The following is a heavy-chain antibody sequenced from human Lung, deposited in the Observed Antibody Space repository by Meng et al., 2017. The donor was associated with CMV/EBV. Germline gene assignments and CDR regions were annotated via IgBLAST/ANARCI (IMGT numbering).Heavy chain of an antibody. CDR2: INHSGSN. Sequence: LXCAVYGGSFSGYYWSWIRQPPGKGLEWIGGINHSGSNNYNPYLKSRITTTVDTSKNQSSQKLSTVTAADTAVYYCGRGLVVPAASLDYSGQGSLVTVSS. J-gene: IGHJ4*02. CDR3: GRGLVVPAASLDY. D-gene: IGHD2-2*01. CDR1: GGSFSGYY. V-gene: IGHV4-34*01.